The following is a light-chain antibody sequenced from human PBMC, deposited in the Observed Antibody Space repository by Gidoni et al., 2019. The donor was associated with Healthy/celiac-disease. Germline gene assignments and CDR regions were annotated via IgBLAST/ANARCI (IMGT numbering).Light chain of an antibody. Sequence: AIPMTQSPSSLYASVGDRVTITCRETHGIRNDLGWYQQKPVKAPKLLIYAASSLQSGVQSRFSGSGSGTDFTLTISSLQPEDFATYYCLQDYTCGQGTKVEIK. CDR1: HGIRND. CDR2: AAS. V-gene: IGKV1-6*01. CDR3: LQDYT. J-gene: IGKJ1*01.